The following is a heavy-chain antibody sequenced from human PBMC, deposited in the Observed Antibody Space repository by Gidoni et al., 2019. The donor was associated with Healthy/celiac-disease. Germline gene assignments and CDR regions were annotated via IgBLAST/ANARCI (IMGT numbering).Heavy chain of an antibody. J-gene: IGHJ6*02. Sequence: EVQLVESGGGLVKPGGSLRLSCAASGFTFSNAWMNWVRQAPGKGLEWVGRIKSKTDGGTTDYAAPVKGRFTISRDDSKNTLYLQMNSLKTEDTAVYYCTTDTNNFARQLGYYGMDVWGQGTTVTVSS. V-gene: IGHV3-15*07. CDR2: IKSKTDGGTT. CDR1: GFTFSNAW. D-gene: IGHD2-8*01. CDR3: TTDTNNFARQLGYYGMDV.